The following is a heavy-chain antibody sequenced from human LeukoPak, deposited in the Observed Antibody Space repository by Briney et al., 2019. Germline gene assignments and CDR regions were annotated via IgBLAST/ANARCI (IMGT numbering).Heavy chain of an antibody. V-gene: IGHV3-23*01. J-gene: IGHJ4*02. Sequence: PGGSLRLSCAASGFTFTNYAMSWVRQAPGKGLEWVSAISGSGGSTYYADSVKGRFTISRDNSKNTLYLQMNSLRAEDTAVYYCASIPNPGYSSGWSFWGQGTLVTVSS. CDR2: ISGSGGST. D-gene: IGHD6-19*01. CDR3: ASIPNPGYSSGWSF. CDR1: GFTFTNYA.